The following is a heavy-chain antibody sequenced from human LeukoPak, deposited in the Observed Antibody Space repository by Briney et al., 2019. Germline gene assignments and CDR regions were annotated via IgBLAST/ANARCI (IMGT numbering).Heavy chain of an antibody. CDR2: IYPGDSDT. CDR1: GYSFTSYW. Sequence: GESLKISCKGSGYSFTSYWIGWVRQMPGKGLEWMGIIYPGDSDTRYSPSFQGQVTISADKSISTAYLQWSSLKASDTAMYYCARRAVPNKNCYYYYMDVWGKGTTVTVSS. CDR3: ARRAVPNKNCYYYYMDV. V-gene: IGHV5-51*01. J-gene: IGHJ6*03. D-gene: IGHD2-2*01.